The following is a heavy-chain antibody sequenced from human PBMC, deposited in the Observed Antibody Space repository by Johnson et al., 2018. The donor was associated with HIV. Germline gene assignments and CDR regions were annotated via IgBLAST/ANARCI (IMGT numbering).Heavy chain of an antibody. D-gene: IGHD3-3*01. J-gene: IGHJ3*02. Sequence: QVHLVESGGGLVRPGGSLRLSCAASGFTFSDYYMTWISQAPGKGLEWLSYISSSGVTTYYAESLKGRFTISRDNAKNTLYLQMNSLRADDTALYYCVLQFLEWLSSDAFDIWGQGTMVTVSS. CDR1: GFTFSDYY. CDR2: ISSSGVTT. V-gene: IGHV3-11*04. CDR3: VLQFLEWLSSDAFDI.